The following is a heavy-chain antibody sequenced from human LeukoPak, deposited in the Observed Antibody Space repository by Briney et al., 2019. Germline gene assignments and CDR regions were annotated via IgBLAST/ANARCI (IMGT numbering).Heavy chain of an antibody. D-gene: IGHD6-19*01. CDR3: ARKGSSGWIFDY. Sequence: SETLSLTCTVSGGSISSYYWGWIRQPPGKRLEWIGYIYYSGSTNYNPSLKTRVTISVDTSKNQFSLKLSSVTAADTAVYYCARKGSSGWIFDYWGQGTLVTVSS. CDR2: IYYSGST. V-gene: IGHV4-59*08. CDR1: GGSISSYY. J-gene: IGHJ4*02.